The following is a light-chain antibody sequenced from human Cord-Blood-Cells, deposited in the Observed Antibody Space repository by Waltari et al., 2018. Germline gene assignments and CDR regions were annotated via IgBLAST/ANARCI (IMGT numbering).Light chain of an antibody. CDR2: GAS. Sequence: SSRARQSVSSSYLAGYQQKPGQAPRLLIYGASSRATGIPDRFSGSGSGTAFTLTISSLEPEDFAVYYCQQYGNSPATFGQGTKVEIK. J-gene: IGKJ1*01. V-gene: IGKV3-20*01. CDR3: QQYGNSPAT. CDR1: QSVSSSY.